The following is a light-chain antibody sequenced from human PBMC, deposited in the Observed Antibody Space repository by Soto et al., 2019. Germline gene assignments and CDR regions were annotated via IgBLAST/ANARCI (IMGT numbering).Light chain of an antibody. CDR2: GAS. CDR3: LQTYNLPRT. J-gene: IGKJ1*01. Sequence: DIKMTQSPSSVSASVGDRVTITCRASQGISSWLAWYQQKPGKAPTLLIYGASALQSGVPARFSGSGSGTDFTLTISNMQREDFATYYCLQTYNLPRTFGQGTKVDI. V-gene: IGKV1-12*01. CDR1: QGISSW.